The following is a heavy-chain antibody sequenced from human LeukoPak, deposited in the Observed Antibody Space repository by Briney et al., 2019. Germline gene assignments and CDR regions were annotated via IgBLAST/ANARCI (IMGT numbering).Heavy chain of an antibody. CDR2: ISGSGGST. J-gene: IGHJ4*02. CDR3: AKRPQHYYDSSGYYDY. D-gene: IGHD3-22*01. V-gene: IGHV3-23*01. Sequence: GGSLRLSCAASGFTLSSYAMSWVRQAPGKGLGWVSVISGSGGSTYYADSVKGRFTISRDNSKNTLYLQMNSLRAEDTAVYYCAKRPQHYYDSSGYYDYWGQGTLVTVSS. CDR1: GFTLSSYA.